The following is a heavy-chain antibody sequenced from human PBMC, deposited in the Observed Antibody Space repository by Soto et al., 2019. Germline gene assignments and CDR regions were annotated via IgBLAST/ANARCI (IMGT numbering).Heavy chain of an antibody. CDR2: ISANNGHT. CDR1: GYTFTNYG. CDR3: ARSTDYYGSGSTAFDY. D-gene: IGHD3-10*01. Sequence: QVHLVQSGAEVKKPGASVKVSCKASGYTFTNYGIIWVRQATGQGLEWMGWISANNGHTHYTQKVQGRVTMTTDTSTSTAYMELRSLRSDDTAVYYCARSTDYYGSGSTAFDYWGQGTLVTVSS. V-gene: IGHV1-18*01. J-gene: IGHJ4*02.